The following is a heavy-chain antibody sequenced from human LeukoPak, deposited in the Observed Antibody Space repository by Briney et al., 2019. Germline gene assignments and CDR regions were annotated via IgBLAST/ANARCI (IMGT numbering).Heavy chain of an antibody. V-gene: IGHV3-30*02. J-gene: IGHJ6*03. CDR1: GFTFSSYG. CDR2: IRYDGSSK. Sequence: GGSLRLSCAASGFTFSSYGMHWVRQAPGKGLEWVAFIRYDGSSKYYADSVKGRFTISRDNSKNTLYLQMNNLRAEDTAVYYCAKDIIHSSSWYLYRRYYYMDVWGKGTTVTISS. D-gene: IGHD6-13*01. CDR3: AKDIIHSSSWYLYRRYYYMDV.